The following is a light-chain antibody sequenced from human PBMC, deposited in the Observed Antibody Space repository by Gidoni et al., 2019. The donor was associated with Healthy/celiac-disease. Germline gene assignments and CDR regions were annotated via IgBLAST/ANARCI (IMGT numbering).Light chain of an antibody. CDR3: QQSYSTPLT. CDR1: QSISSY. V-gene: IGKV1-39*01. J-gene: IGKJ4*01. Sequence: DIPTTPSPSSLSASVGDRVTITCRASQSISSYLNWYQQKPGKAPKLLIYAASSLQSGVPSRFSGSGSGTDFTLTISRLQPEDFATYYCQQSYSTPLTFGGGTKVEIK. CDR2: AAS.